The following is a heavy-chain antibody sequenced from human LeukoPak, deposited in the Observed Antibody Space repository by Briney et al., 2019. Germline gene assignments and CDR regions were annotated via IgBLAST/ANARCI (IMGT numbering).Heavy chain of an antibody. CDR3: ARDEGLRYFDWLLYYYYYYGMDV. CDR2: ISYDGSNK. V-gene: IGHV3-30-3*01. J-gene: IGHJ6*02. CDR1: GFTFSSYA. D-gene: IGHD3-9*01. Sequence: GGSLRLSCAASGFTFSSYAMHWVRQAPGKGLEWVAVISYDGSNKYYADSVKGRFTISRDNSKNTLYLQMNSLRAEDTAVYYCARDEGLRYFDWLLYYYYYYGMDVWGQGTTVTVSS.